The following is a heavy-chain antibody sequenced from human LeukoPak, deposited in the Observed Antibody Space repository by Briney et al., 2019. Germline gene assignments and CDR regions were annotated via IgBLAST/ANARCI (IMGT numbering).Heavy chain of an antibody. CDR3: ARVPNHGGTYYYYYMDV. Sequence: GGSLRLSCAASGFTFSSYSMDWVRQAPGKGLEWVSSISSSSSTIYYADSVKGRFTISRDNAKNSLYLQMNSLRAEDTAVYYCARVPNHGGTYYYYYMDVWGKGTTVTVSS. CDR1: GFTFSSYS. CDR2: ISSSSSTI. J-gene: IGHJ6*03. D-gene: IGHD3-16*01. V-gene: IGHV3-48*01.